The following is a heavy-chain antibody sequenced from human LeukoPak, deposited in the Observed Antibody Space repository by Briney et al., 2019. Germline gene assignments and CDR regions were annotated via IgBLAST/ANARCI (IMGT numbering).Heavy chain of an antibody. D-gene: IGHD6-13*01. V-gene: IGHV3-7*01. Sequence: QPGGSLRLSCAASGFTFSSYWMSWVRQAPGKGLEWVANIKQDGSEKYYVDSVKGRFTISRDNAKNSLYLQMNSLRVDDSALYYCARGYGSSWLHSWGPGTLVTVSS. J-gene: IGHJ5*02. CDR1: GFTFSSYW. CDR3: ARGYGSSWLHS. CDR2: IKQDGSEK.